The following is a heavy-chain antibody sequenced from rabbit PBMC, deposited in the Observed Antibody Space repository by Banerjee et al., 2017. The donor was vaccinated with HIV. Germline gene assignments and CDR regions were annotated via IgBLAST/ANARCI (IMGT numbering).Heavy chain of an antibody. CDR2: IDGGRSDST. V-gene: IGHV1S40*01. Sequence: QSLEESGGDLVKPGASLTLTCTASGFTISSSCWMCWVRQAPGKGLEWIACIDGGRSDSTYYATWAKGRFTISKTSSTTVTLQMTSLTAADTATYFCARDAAGDAYGLHLWGPGTLVTVS. D-gene: IGHD6-1*01. J-gene: IGHJ4*01. CDR1: GFTISSSCW. CDR3: ARDAAGDAYGLHL.